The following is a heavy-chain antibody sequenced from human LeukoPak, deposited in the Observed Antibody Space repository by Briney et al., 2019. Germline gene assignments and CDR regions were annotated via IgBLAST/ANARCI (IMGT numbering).Heavy chain of an antibody. CDR1: GGSISSYY. V-gene: IGHV4-59*01. D-gene: IGHD3-10*01. Sequence: SETLSLTCTVSGGSISSYYWSWIRQPPGKGLEWIGYIYYSGSTNYNPSLKSRVTISVDTSKNQFSLKLSSVTAADTAVYYCARVDGSGSYGYYFDYWGQGTLVTVSS. CDR3: ARVDGSGSYGYYFDY. J-gene: IGHJ4*02. CDR2: IYYSGST.